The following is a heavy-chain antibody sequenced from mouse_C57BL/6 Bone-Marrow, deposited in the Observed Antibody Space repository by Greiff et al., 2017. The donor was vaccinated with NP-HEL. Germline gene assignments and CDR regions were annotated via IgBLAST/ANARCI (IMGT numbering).Heavy chain of an antibody. CDR2: IWWADDK. CDR3: ARIEDNDSSWAD. V-gene: IGHV8-8*01. J-gene: IGHJ3*01. Sequence: QVQLKESGPGILQPSKTLSLPCPFSGFSLSTFGMGVGRIRQPPGQGLEWQVHIWWADDKYSNPALTSRLTTSKDTSKNQLYLKSAKVDTADTATYYGARIEDNDSSWADWGQGTRVTVSA. CDR1: GFSLSTFGMG. D-gene: IGHD6-1*01.